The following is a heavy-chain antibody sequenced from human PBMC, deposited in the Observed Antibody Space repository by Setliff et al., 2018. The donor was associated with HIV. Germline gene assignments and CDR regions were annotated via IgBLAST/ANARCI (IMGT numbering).Heavy chain of an antibody. CDR1: SGSITSHY. Sequence: SETLSLTCTVPSGSITSHYWSWIRQPPGKRLEWLGSVYQSGSTSYNPSLSSRLTISVDTSKNQVSLRLSSVTAADTGVYYCARHRDPPGTSWIFYYYYMDLWGGGTTVTVSS. CDR2: VYQSGST. J-gene: IGHJ6*03. D-gene: IGHD2-2*01. V-gene: IGHV4-59*04. CDR3: ARHRDPPGTSWIFYYYYMDL.